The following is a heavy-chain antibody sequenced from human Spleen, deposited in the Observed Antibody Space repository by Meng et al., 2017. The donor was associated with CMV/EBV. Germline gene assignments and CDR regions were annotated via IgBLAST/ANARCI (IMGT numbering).Heavy chain of an antibody. J-gene: IGHJ6*02. CDR3: ARVPPYHSSGYSYYNYYGMDV. V-gene: IGHV3-21*04. CDR1: GFTFSSYS. Sequence: GGSLRLSCAASGFTFSSYSMNWVRQAPGKGLEWVSSISSSSSYIYYADSVKGRFTISRDNAKNTLYLEMNSLIAEDTAMYYCARVPPYHSSGYSYYNYYGMDVWGQGTTVTVSS. CDR2: ISSSSSYI. D-gene: IGHD3-22*01.